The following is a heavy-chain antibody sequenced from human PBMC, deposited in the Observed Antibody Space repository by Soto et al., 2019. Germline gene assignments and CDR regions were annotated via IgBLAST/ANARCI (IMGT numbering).Heavy chain of an antibody. D-gene: IGHD3-3*01. CDR2: IYYIGST. Sequence: QVQLQESGPGLVKPSETLSLTCTVSGGSISSYYWSWIRQPPGRGLEWIGYIYYIGSTNYNPSLKSRVTISVDTSKNQVSLKLSSVTAADTAVYYCARSGREWLSPFDYWGQGTLVTVSS. CDR1: GGSISSYY. V-gene: IGHV4-59*01. J-gene: IGHJ4*02. CDR3: ARSGREWLSPFDY.